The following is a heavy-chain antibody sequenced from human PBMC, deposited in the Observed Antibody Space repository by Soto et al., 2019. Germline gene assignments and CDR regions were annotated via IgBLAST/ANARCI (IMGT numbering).Heavy chain of an antibody. CDR3: ARVGDFGPTYGMDV. CDR1: GGSISSYY. D-gene: IGHD3-16*01. V-gene: IGHV4-59*01. J-gene: IGHJ6*02. Sequence: PSETLSLTCTVSGGSISSYYWSWIRQPPGKGLEWIGYIYYSGSTNYNPSLKSRVTISVDTSKNQFSLKLSSVTAADTAVYYCARVGDFGPTYGMDVWGQGTTVTVSS. CDR2: IYYSGST.